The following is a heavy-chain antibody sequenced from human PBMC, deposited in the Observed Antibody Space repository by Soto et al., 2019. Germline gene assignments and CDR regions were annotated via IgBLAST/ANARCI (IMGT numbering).Heavy chain of an antibody. J-gene: IGHJ4*02. CDR2: INAGNGNT. V-gene: IGHV1-3*01. CDR3: ARPSLYSSSWYQFDY. D-gene: IGHD6-13*01. Sequence: GASVKVSCKASGYTFTSYAMHWVLQAPGQRLEWMGWINAGNGNTKYSQKFQGRVTITRDTSASTAYMELSSLRSEDTAVYYCARPSLYSSSWYQFDYWGQGTLVTAPQ. CDR1: GYTFTSYA.